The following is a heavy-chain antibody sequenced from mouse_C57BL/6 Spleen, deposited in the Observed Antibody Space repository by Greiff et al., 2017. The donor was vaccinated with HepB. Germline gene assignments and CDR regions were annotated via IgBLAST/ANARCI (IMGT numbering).Heavy chain of an antibody. CDR3: ARDLLRNAMDY. CDR2: IDPSDSET. V-gene: IGHV1-52*01. D-gene: IGHD2-1*01. CDR1: GYTFTSYW. Sequence: QVHVKQPGAELVRPGSSVKLSCKASGYTFTSYWMHWVKQRPIQGLEWIGNIDPSDSETHYNQKFKDKATLTVDKSSSTAYMQLSSLTSEDSAVYYCARDLLRNAMDYWGQGTSVTVSS. J-gene: IGHJ4*01.